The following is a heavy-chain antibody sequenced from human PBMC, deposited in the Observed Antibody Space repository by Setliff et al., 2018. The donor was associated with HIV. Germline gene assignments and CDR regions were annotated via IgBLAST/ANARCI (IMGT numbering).Heavy chain of an antibody. CDR1: GGSMRNYY. Sequence: SETLSLTCSVSGGSMRNYYWSWIRQPPRKGLEWVGYISYNGITTYNPSLKSRVTISVDTSKNQFSLKLSSVTAAATAVYYCARGGVLRYFDWAYWGQGTRVTVSS. CDR2: ISYNGIT. CDR3: ARGGVLRYFDWAY. D-gene: IGHD3-9*01. J-gene: IGHJ4*02. V-gene: IGHV4-59*08.